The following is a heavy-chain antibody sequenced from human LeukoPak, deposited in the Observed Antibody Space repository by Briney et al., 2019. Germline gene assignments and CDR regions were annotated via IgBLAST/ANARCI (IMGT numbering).Heavy chain of an antibody. J-gene: IGHJ6*03. CDR1: GFTFSSYA. Sequence: PGGSLRLSCAASGFTFSSYAMSWARQAPGRGLEWVSAISGGSADYAYSVKGRFSISIDNSKNTLYLQMNSLRAEDTAVYYCAKDRSSRYDFWSGSFSHYYYYYMDVWGKGTTVTVSS. CDR2: ISGGSA. V-gene: IGHV3-23*01. D-gene: IGHD3-3*01. CDR3: AKDRSSRYDFWSGSFSHYYYYYMDV.